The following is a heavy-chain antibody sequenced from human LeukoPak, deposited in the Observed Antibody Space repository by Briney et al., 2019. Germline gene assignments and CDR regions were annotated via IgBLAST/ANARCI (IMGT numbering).Heavy chain of an antibody. Sequence: PSETLSLTCTVSGGSIRSSSYYWGWIRQPPGKGLEWIGEIYHSGSTNYNPSLKSRVTISVDKSKNQFSLKLSSVTAADTAVYYCARGYSSGWYRFDYWGQGTLVTVSS. V-gene: IGHV4-39*07. CDR3: ARGYSSGWYRFDY. CDR1: GGSIRSSSYY. D-gene: IGHD6-19*01. CDR2: IYHSGST. J-gene: IGHJ4*02.